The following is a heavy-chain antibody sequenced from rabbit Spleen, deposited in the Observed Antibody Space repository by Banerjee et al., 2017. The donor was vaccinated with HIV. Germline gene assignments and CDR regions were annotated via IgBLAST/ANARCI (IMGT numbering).Heavy chain of an antibody. J-gene: IGHJ3*01. V-gene: IGHV1S40*01. CDR1: GFTFNSGYD. CDR3: ARDTSSSFSSYGMDL. CDR2: LYAGSSGNT. D-gene: IGHD1-1*01. Sequence: QSLEESGGDLVKPEGSLTLTCTASGFTFNSGYDMCWVRQAPGKGLEWIACLYAGSSGNTYSATWAKGRFTISKTSSTTVTLQMTSLTAADTATYFCARDTSSSFSSYGMDLWGQGTLVTVS.